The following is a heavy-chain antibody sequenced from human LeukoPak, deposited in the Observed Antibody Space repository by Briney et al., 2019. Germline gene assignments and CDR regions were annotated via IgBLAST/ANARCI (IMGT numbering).Heavy chain of an antibody. CDR3: ARDSGSGSNDY. D-gene: IGHD1-26*01. Sequence: ASVKVSCKASGYTFTSYAMHWVRQAPGQRLEWMGWISAGNGNTKYSQNFQGRVTFISNTSATTAFMGLSSLRSEDAAVYYCARDSGSGSNDYWGQGTLVTVSS. CDR2: ISAGNGNT. CDR1: GYTFTSYA. V-gene: IGHV1-3*01. J-gene: IGHJ4*02.